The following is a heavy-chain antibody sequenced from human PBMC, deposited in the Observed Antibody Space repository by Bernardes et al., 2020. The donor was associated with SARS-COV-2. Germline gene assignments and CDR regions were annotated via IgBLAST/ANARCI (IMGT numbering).Heavy chain of an antibody. V-gene: IGHV3-74*01. CDR1: GFTFSSYW. CDR3: ARGSGNYYFDY. D-gene: IGHD1-26*01. Sequence: SLILSCAASGFTFSSYWMHWVRLGPGKGPVWVSRINGDGSSINYADSVKGRFTISRDNARNTLYLEMNSLRAEDTAVYYCARGSGNYYFDYWGQGTLVTVSS. J-gene: IGHJ4*02. CDR2: INGDGSSI.